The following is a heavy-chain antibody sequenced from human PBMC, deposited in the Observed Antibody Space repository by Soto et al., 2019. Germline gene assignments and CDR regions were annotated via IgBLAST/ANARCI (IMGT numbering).Heavy chain of an antibody. CDR3: ARDTTKYCSGGSCYSLRGPGNY. Sequence: QVQLVQSGAEVKKPGASVKVSCKASGYTFTSYSISWVRQAPGQGLEWMGWISAYNGNTNYAQKIQGRVTMTTDTSTRTAYMELRSLRSDDTAVYYFARDTTKYCSGGSCYSLRGPGNYWGQGTLVTVSS. V-gene: IGHV1-18*01. CDR2: ISAYNGNT. CDR1: GYTFTSYS. D-gene: IGHD2-15*01. J-gene: IGHJ4*02.